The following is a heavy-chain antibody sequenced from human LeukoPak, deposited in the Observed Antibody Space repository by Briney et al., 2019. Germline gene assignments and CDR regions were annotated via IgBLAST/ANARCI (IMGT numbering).Heavy chain of an antibody. D-gene: IGHD3-10*01. J-gene: IGHJ3*02. V-gene: IGHV3-23*01. CDR1: AFTFNTFDNFA. CDR3: AKDIKYYYGSGSPDAFDI. Sequence: GGSLRLSCSVSAFTFNTFDNFAMNWVRQAPGKGLEWVAAISESGASTYYAASVKGRFTISRDNSENTLYLQMHGLRAGDTAVYYCAKDIKYYYGSGSPDAFDIWGQGTMVTVSS. CDR2: ISESGAST.